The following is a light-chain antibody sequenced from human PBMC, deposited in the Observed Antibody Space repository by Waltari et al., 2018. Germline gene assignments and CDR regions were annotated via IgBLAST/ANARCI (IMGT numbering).Light chain of an antibody. CDR3: SSSTDTTLWV. J-gene: IGLJ3*02. Sequence: QSALTQPASVSGSPGQSITLSCTGTSGDVGPSNYVSWYHQHPGKGPKLIISDVTKRPSGVSHRFSGSKSGNTASLTISGLQAEDEGTFYCSSSTDTTLWVFGGGTRVTVL. V-gene: IGLV2-14*03. CDR2: DVT. CDR1: SGDVGPSNY.